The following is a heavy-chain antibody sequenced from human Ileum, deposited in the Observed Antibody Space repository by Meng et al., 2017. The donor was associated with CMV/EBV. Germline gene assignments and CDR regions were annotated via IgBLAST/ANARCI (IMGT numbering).Heavy chain of an antibody. Sequence: CAVSGGSISGSNWWSWVRQPPGKGLEWIGEIYHSGSTNYNPSLKSRVTISVDKSKNQFSLKLSSVTAADTAVYYCARRGIIVATSFDYWGQGTLVTVSS. CDR2: IYHSGST. D-gene: IGHD5-12*01. CDR1: GGSISGSNW. V-gene: IGHV4-4*02. J-gene: IGHJ4*02. CDR3: ARRGIIVATSFDY.